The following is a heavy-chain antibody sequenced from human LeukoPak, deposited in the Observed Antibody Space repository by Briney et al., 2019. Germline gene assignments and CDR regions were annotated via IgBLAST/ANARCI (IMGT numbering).Heavy chain of an antibody. J-gene: IGHJ4*02. CDR3: ARSPTGSGWYYFDY. CDR2: ISSSGSTI. V-gene: IGHV3-48*04. D-gene: IGHD6-19*01. Sequence: GGSLRLSCTVSGFTVSSNSMSWVRQAPGKGLEWVSYISSSGSTIYYADSVKGRFTISRDNAKSSLYLQMNSLRAEDTAVYYCARSPTGSGWYYFDYWGQGTLVTVSS. CDR1: GFTVSSNS.